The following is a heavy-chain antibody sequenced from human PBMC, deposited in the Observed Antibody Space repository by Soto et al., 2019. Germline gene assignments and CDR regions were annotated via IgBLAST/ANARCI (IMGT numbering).Heavy chain of an antibody. D-gene: IGHD5-18*01. V-gene: IGHV1-69*06. CDR1: GGTFSSYA. J-gene: IGHJ6*02. CDR3: ARRLGYSYGGGMDV. Sequence: SVKVSCKASGGTFSSYAISWVRQAPGQGLEWMGGIIPIFGTANYAQKFQGRVTITADKSTSTAYMELSSLRSEDTAVYYCARRLGYSYGGGMDVWGQGTTVTVSS. CDR2: IIPIFGTA.